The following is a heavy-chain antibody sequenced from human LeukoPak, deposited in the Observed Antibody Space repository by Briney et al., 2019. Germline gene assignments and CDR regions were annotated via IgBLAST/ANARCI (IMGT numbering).Heavy chain of an antibody. Sequence: GGSLRLSCAASGFTFSSYAMSWVRQAPGKGLEWVSGIGGNGGGAHYADSVKGRFTISRDNSKNTLYLQLNNLRADDTALYYCAKRPPVAGYFDYWGQGTLVTVSS. CDR1: GFTFSSYA. D-gene: IGHD6-19*01. CDR3: AKRPPVAGYFDY. J-gene: IGHJ4*02. CDR2: IGGNGGGA. V-gene: IGHV3-23*01.